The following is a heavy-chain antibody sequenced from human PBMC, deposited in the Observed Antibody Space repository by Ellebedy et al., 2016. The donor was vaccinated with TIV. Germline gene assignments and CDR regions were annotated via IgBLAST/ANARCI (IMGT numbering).Heavy chain of an antibody. CDR1: GYTLSELS. Sequence: ASVKVSCKVSGYTLSELSMYWVRQAPGRRLEWMGGFDPEDRESIYAQKFQGRVTMTRDTSTSTVYMELSSLRSDDTAVYYCARDLGGTGQCDYWGQGTLVTVSS. D-gene: IGHD1-26*01. V-gene: IGHV1-24*01. CDR2: FDPEDRES. J-gene: IGHJ4*02. CDR3: ARDLGGTGQCDY.